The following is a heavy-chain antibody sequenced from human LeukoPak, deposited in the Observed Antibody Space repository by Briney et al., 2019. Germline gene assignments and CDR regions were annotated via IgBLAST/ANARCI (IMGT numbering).Heavy chain of an antibody. CDR3: AREMDCSGGSCYSNRRYYYCGMDV. D-gene: IGHD2-15*01. J-gene: IGHJ6*02. Sequence: SQTLSLTCAISGDSVSSNSAAWNWIRQSPSRGLEWLGRTYYRSKWYNDYAVSVKSRISINPDTSKNQFSLQLNSVTPEDTAVYYCAREMDCSGGSCYSNRRYYYCGMDVWGQGTTVTVSS. CDR1: GDSVSSNSAA. CDR2: TYYRSKWYN. V-gene: IGHV6-1*01.